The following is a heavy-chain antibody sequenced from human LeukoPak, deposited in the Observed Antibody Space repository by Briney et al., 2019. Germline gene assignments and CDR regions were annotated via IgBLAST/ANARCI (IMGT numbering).Heavy chain of an antibody. CDR1: GGSFSDFY. CDR2: INHSGDT. V-gene: IGHV4-34*01. Sequence: SETLSLTCAVSGGSFSDFYWSWIRQTPGKGLEWIGEINHSGDTNYNPSLTSRVTISVDTSRSQFSLNLTSVIDADTAVYYCAKGPHRYSSTWFYSRASFYFDYWGQGALVTVSS. CDR3: AKGPHRYSSTWFYSRASFYFDY. J-gene: IGHJ4*02. D-gene: IGHD2-2*01.